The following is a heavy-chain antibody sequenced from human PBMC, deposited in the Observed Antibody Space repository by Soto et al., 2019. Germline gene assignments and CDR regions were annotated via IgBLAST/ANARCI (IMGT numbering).Heavy chain of an antibody. D-gene: IGHD1-7*01. CDR2: IYPSGTT. J-gene: IGHJ4*02. V-gene: IGHV4-30-2*01. CDR1: GGSLSGATYS. Sequence: PSETLSLTCGVSGGSLSGATYSWNWIRQPPGKGLEWIGYIYPSGTTYYNPSLKSRVTISLDKSENQFSLRVTSLTAADTAVYYCASRDPGTSVDYWGQGTLVTVSS. CDR3: ASRDPGTSVDY.